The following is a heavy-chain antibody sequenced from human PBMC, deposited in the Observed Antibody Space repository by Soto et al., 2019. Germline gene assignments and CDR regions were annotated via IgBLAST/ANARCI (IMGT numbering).Heavy chain of an antibody. Sequence: PSETLSLTCTVSGRSVNYLYWSWIRQPPGKGLERIAYIYSSGTTLSNPSLKSRVTISIDASKNQVSLNLCSVTAADTAIYYCARHPAIARFENGLDVWGQGTTVS. CDR2: IYSSGTT. J-gene: IGHJ6*02. V-gene: IGHV4-59*08. D-gene: IGHD3-3*01. CDR3: ARHPAIARFENGLDV. CDR1: GRSVNYLY.